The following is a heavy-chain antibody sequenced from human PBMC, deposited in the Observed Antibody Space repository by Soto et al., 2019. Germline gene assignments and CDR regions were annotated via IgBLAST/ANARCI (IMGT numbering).Heavy chain of an antibody. Sequence: EVQLLESGGGLVQPGGSLRLSCAASGFTFSSYAMSWVRQAPGKGLEWVSAISGSGGSTYYADSVKGRFTISRDNSKNTLYLQMNSLRAEDTAVYYCAKDLVDCSSTSCPHHYYYGMDVWGQGTTVTVSS. V-gene: IGHV3-23*01. CDR1: GFTFSSYA. CDR2: ISGSGGST. J-gene: IGHJ6*02. CDR3: AKDLVDCSSTSCPHHYYYGMDV. D-gene: IGHD2-2*01.